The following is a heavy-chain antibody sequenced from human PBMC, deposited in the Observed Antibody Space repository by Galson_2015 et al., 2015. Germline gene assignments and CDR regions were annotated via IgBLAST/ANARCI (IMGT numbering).Heavy chain of an antibody. Sequence: SLRLSCAASGFTVSSNYMSWVRQAPGKGLEWVSVIYSGGSTYYADSVKGRFTISRDNSKNTLYLQMNSLRAEDTAVYYCARGLVVVTRVDRAFDIWGQGTMVTVSS. CDR2: IYSGGST. J-gene: IGHJ3*02. CDR1: GFTVSSNY. D-gene: IGHD4-23*01. CDR3: ARGLVVVTRVDRAFDI. V-gene: IGHV3-53*01.